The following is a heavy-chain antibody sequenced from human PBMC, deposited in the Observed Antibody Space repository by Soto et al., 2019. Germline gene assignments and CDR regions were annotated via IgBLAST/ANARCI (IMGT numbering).Heavy chain of an antibody. CDR2: INHSGST. V-gene: IGHV4-34*01. D-gene: IGHD7-27*01. Sequence: SETLSLTCAVYGGSFSGYYWSWIRQPPGKGLEWIGEINHSGSTNYNPSLKSRVTISVDTSKNQFSLKLSSVTAADTAVYYCARGHKMGTYYYYYYMDVWGKGTTVTVSS. J-gene: IGHJ6*03. CDR3: ARGHKMGTYYYYYYMDV. CDR1: GGSFSGYY.